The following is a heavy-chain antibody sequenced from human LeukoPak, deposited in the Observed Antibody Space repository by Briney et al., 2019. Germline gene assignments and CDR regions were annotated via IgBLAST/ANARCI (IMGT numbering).Heavy chain of an antibody. CDR2: INPSGGST. CDR1: GYPFISYY. J-gene: IGHJ6*03. D-gene: IGHD3-3*01. CDR3: ARARITLFGVVHHYMDV. Sequence: ASVKVSCKASGYPFISYYIHWVRQAPGQGLEWMGRINPSGGSTSYAQKFQGRVTMTRDMSTSTVYMELSSLRSEDTAGYYCARARITLFGVVHHYMDVWGKGTPVTVSS. V-gene: IGHV1-46*01.